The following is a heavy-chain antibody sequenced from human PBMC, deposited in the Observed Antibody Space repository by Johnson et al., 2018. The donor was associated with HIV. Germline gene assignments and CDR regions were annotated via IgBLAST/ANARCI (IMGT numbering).Heavy chain of an antibody. CDR1: GFTFSSYG. V-gene: IGHV3-33*06. D-gene: IGHD1-26*01. CDR2: IWPAGNNR. J-gene: IGHJ3*02. CDR3: AKYSGNYFFIREDDAFDI. Sequence: QVQLVESGGGVVQPGRSLRLSCAASGFTFSSYGMHWVRQAPGKGLEWVAVIWPAGNNRYYADSVKGRFPVSRDNSKNTLYLQMNSMRVDDTAIYYCAKYSGNYFFIREDDAFDIWGQGTMVTV.